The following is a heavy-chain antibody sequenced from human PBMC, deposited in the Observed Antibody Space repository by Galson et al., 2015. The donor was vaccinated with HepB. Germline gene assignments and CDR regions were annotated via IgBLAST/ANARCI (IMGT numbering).Heavy chain of an antibody. Sequence: SLRLSCAASGFTFSDYYITWLRQAPGKGLEWISYISTSGSSIYYVDSVKGRFTISRDNAKNSLYLQMNSLRAEDTAVYYCARNIVAEGTMDVWGQGTTVTVSS. CDR1: GFTFSDYY. D-gene: IGHD5-12*01. J-gene: IGHJ6*02. V-gene: IGHV3-11*01. CDR3: ARNIVAEGTMDV. CDR2: ISTSGSSI.